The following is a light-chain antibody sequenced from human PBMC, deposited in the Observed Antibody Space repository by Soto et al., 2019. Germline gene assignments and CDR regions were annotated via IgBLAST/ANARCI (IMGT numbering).Light chain of an antibody. CDR1: QSVLYSSNNKNY. V-gene: IGKV4-1*01. CDR2: WAS. CDR3: QQYYSTPIT. Sequence: DIVMTQSPDSLAVSLGERATINCKSSQSVLYSSNNKNYLAWYQQKPGQPPKLLIYWASTRESGVPDRFSGSGSGTDVTLTLSSLQAEDVAVYYCQQYYSTPITVGGGTKVEIK. J-gene: IGKJ4*01.